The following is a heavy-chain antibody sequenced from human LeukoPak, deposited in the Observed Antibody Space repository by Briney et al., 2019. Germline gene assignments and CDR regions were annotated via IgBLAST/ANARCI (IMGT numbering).Heavy chain of an antibody. Sequence: PGESLRISCEGSGYSFTSYWISWVRQMPGKGLEWMGVIYPGDSDTRYSPSFQGQVTLSADKSISTAYLQWSSLKASDTAIYYCARALVGAATLSYWGQGTLVTVSS. V-gene: IGHV5-51*01. CDR3: ARALVGAATLSY. CDR2: IYPGDSDT. CDR1: GYSFTSYW. D-gene: IGHD1-26*01. J-gene: IGHJ4*02.